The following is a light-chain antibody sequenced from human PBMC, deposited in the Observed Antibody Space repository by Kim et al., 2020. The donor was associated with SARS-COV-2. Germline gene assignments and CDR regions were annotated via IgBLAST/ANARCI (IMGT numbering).Light chain of an antibody. J-gene: IGKJ1*01. CDR1: QSLLHSNGYNY. V-gene: IGKV2-28*01. Sequence: DIVMTQSPLSLPVTPGEPASISCRSSQSLLHSNGYNYLDWYLQKPGQSPQLLIYLGSNRASGVPDRFSGSGSGTDFTLKISRVETEGVGVYYCMQALQTPRTFGRGTKVDIK. CDR2: LGS. CDR3: MQALQTPRT.